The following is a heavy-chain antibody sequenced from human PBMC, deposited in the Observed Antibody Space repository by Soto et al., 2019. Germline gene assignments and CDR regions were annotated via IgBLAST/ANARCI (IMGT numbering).Heavy chain of an antibody. J-gene: IGHJ5*02. CDR3: ARVRPLGDTASNWFDP. CDR2: IYYSGST. D-gene: IGHD5-18*01. Sequence: FTVSGGSISSYYWSWIRQPPGKGLEWIGYIYYSGSTNYNPSLKSRVTISVDTSKNQFSLKLSSVTAADTAVYYCARVRPLGDTASNWFDPWGQGTLVTVSS. CDR1: GGSISSYY. V-gene: IGHV4-59*01.